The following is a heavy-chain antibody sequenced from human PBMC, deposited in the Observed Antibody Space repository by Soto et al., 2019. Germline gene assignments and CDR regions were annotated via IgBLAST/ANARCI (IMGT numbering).Heavy chain of an antibody. CDR2: ISYDGSNK. J-gene: IGHJ3*02. Sequence: QVQLVESGGGVVQPGRSLRLSCAASGFTFSSYGMHWVRQAPGKGLEWVAVISYDGSNKYYADSVKGRFTISRDNSKNTLYLQMNSLRAEDTAVYYCAREREGGSYPDAFDIWGQGTMVTVSS. CDR3: AREREGGSYPDAFDI. V-gene: IGHV3-30*19. CDR1: GFTFSSYG. D-gene: IGHD1-26*01.